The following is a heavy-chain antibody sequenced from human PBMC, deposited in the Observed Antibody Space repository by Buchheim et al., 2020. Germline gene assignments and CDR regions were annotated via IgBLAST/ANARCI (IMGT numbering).Heavy chain of an antibody. Sequence: HVQLVESGGGVVQPGRSLRLSCAASGFTFSSYAMHWVRQAPGKGLEWVAVISYDGSNKYYADSVKGRFTISRDNSKKTLYLQMNSLRAEDTAVYYCASIPYGDYVGGVDYWGQGAL. CDR3: ASIPYGDYVGGVDY. CDR1: GFTFSSYA. J-gene: IGHJ4*02. V-gene: IGHV3-30-3*01. CDR2: ISYDGSNK. D-gene: IGHD4-17*01.